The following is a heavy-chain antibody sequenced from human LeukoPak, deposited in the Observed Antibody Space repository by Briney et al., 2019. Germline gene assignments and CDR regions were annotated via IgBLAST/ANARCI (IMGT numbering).Heavy chain of an antibody. J-gene: IGHJ4*02. CDR2: IYYSGST. D-gene: IGHD3-22*01. CDR1: GGSISSGDYY. V-gene: IGHV4-30-4*01. CDR3: ARVDPLGGVITGSYFDY. Sequence: SQTLSLTCTVSGGSISSGDYYWSWIRQPPGKGLEWIGYIYYSGSTYYNPPLKSRVTISVDTSKNQFSLKLSSVTAADTAVYYCARVDPLGGVITGSYFDYWGQGTLVTVSS.